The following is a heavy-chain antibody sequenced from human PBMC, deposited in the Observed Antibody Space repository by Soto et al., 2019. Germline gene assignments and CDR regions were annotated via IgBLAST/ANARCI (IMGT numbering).Heavy chain of an antibody. J-gene: IGHJ4*02. CDR2: ISAYNGNT. CDR3: VRDLDSMVQGIVHLFDY. Sequence: ASLKVSCKASGYTFTSFGISWLRQAPGQGLEWMGWISAYNGNTKYAQKLQGRVTMTTDTSTSTAYMELRSLRSDDTAVYYCVRDLDSMVQGIVHLFDYWGQVSLVTVSS. D-gene: IGHD3-10*01. V-gene: IGHV1-18*01. CDR1: GYTFTSFG.